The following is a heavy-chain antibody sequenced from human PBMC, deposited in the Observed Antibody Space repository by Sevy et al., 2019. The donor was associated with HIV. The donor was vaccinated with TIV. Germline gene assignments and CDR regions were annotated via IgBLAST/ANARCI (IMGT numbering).Heavy chain of an antibody. V-gene: IGHV1-2*02. Sequence: ASVKVSCKASGYTFNSFYIHWVRQAPGQGLEWMGWINPYSGGTHYAQKFQGRVTLTRDTSISVAYMDLTSLRSNDTAVYYCVRERFYGGDSVTFAGDFWGQGTLVTVSS. J-gene: IGHJ4*02. CDR3: VRERFYGGDSVTFAGDF. CDR2: INPYSGGT. D-gene: IGHD2-21*02. CDR1: GYTFNSFY.